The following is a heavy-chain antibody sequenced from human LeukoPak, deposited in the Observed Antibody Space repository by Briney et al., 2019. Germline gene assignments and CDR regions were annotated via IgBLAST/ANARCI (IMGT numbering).Heavy chain of an antibody. V-gene: IGHV4-34*01. CDR1: GGSFSGYY. J-gene: IGHJ4*02. Sequence: SETLSLTCAVYGGSFSGYYWSWIRQPPGKGLEWIGEINHSGSTNYNPSLKSRVTISVDTSKNQFSLKLSSVTAADTAVYYCARKDGGILDYWGQGTLVTVSS. CDR3: ARKDGGILDY. CDR2: INHSGST. D-gene: IGHD6-13*01.